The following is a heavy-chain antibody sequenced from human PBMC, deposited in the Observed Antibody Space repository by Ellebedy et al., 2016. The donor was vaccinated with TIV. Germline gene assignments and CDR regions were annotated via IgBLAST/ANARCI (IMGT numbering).Heavy chain of an antibody. V-gene: IGHV3-23*01. D-gene: IGHD3-16*02. Sequence: GESLKISCVASGLTFHTYGMAWVRQAPGKGLEWVAGLSAGGDHRYYAEAVKGRFSISRNLNTIFLQMDSLRVGDAAVYYCAKDKNLDPSPGYRQYYYDYGMDAWGQGTAVAVS. CDR3: AKDKNLDPSPGYRQYYYDYGMDA. CDR2: LSAGGDHR. CDR1: GLTFHTYG. J-gene: IGHJ6*02.